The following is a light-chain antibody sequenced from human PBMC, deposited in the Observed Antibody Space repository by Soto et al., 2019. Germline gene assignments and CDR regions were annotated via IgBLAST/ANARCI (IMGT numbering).Light chain of an antibody. V-gene: IGKV3-20*01. CDR3: QQYGSNPKT. CDR1: QSVSSTY. CDR2: GAS. Sequence: EIVLTQSPGTLSLSPGERATLSCRASQSVSSTYLAWYQQKPGQAPRLLIYGASSRDTGIPDRFSGSGSGTDFTLTIRRLEPEDIAVYYCQQYGSNPKTFGGGTKVEIK. J-gene: IGKJ4*01.